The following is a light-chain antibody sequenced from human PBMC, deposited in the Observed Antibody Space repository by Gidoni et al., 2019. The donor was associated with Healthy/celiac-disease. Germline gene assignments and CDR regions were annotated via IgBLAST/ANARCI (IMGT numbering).Light chain of an antibody. CDR3: QQYSNWPPIT. CDR1: QSVSSI. CDR2: GAS. V-gene: IGKV3-15*01. J-gene: IGKJ5*01. Sequence: DIAMTQSPATLSVSPGESATLSCRASQSVSSILAWYQQKPGQAPRLLIYGASTRATGIPARFSGSGSGTEFTLTISSLQSEDFAVYYCQQYSNWPPITFGQGTRLEIK.